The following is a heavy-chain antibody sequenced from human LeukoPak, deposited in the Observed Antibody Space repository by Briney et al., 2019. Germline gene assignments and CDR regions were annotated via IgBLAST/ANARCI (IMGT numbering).Heavy chain of an antibody. J-gene: IGHJ5*02. CDR1: RFTFSSYE. CDR3: ARGGIYCSSTSCPMLNWFDP. V-gene: IGHV3-48*03. CDR2: ISSGGSTI. D-gene: IGHD2-2*01. Sequence: GGSLRLSCTASRFTFSSYEMNWVRQAPGKGLEWVSYISSGGSTIYYADSAKGRFTISRDNAKNSLYLQMNSLRAEDTAVYYCARGGIYCSSTSCPMLNWFDPWGQGTLVTVSS.